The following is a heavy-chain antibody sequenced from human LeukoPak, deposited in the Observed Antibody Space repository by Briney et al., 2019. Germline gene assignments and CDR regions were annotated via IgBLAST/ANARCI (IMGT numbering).Heavy chain of an antibody. CDR3: ARALGYCSGGSCYYAFDI. D-gene: IGHD2-15*01. J-gene: IGHJ3*02. Sequence: ASVKVSCKASGYTFTGYYMHWVRQAPGQGLEWMGWINPNSGGTNYAQKFQGRVTMTRDTSISTAYMELSRLRSDDTAVYYCARALGYCSGGSCYYAFDIWGQGTMVTVSS. CDR1: GYTFTGYY. V-gene: IGHV1-2*02. CDR2: INPNSGGT.